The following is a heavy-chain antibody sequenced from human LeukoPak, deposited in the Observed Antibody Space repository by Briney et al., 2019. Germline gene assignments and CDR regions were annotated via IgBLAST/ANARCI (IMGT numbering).Heavy chain of an antibody. Sequence: GRSLRLSCAASGFTFSSYEMNWIRQAPGKGLEWVAYISSSSSTIYSADSVKGRFTISRDNAKNSLSLQLSSLRGEDTALYYCARGDSSSILINDAFDFWGQGTMVTVSS. J-gene: IGHJ3*01. CDR2: ISSSSSTI. CDR1: GFTFSSYE. V-gene: IGHV3-48*03. CDR3: ARGDSSSILINDAFDF. D-gene: IGHD2-21*01.